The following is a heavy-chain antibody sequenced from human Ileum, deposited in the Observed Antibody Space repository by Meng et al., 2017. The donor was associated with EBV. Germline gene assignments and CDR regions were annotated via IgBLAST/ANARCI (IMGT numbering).Heavy chain of an antibody. D-gene: IGHD3-10*01. V-gene: IGHV4-31*03. J-gene: IGHJ5*02. CDR2: IHDSGST. CDR3: ARASYGSGSPLGESWFDP. CDR1: GCSISSGGYY. Sequence: QVQLQESGPGLVKPSXXLSLTCTVSGCSISSGGYYWSWIRQHPGKGLEWIGYIHDSGSTYYNPSLKSRVTISADTSKNQFSLKLSSVTAADTAVYYCARASYGSGSPLGESWFDPWGQGTLVTVSS.